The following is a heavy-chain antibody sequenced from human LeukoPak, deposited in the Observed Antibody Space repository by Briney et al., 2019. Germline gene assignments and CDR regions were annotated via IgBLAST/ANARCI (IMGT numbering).Heavy chain of an antibody. J-gene: IGHJ3*02. CDR1: VGSISSSTYY. CDR3: ACYIVATISDAFDI. V-gene: IGHV4-39*01. D-gene: IGHD5-12*01. Sequence: SETLSLTCTVSVGSISSSTYYWGWIRQPPGKGLEWIGSIYYSGSTYYNPSLKSRVTMSVDTSKNQFSLRLSSVTAADTAVYYCACYIVATISDAFDIWGQGTMVTVSS. CDR2: IYYSGST.